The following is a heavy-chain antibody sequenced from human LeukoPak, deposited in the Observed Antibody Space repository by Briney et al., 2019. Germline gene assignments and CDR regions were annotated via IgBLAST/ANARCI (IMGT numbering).Heavy chain of an antibody. D-gene: IGHD2-21*01. V-gene: IGHV4-39*01. CDR3: ASGDEFLDAFDI. CDR2: IFYSGST. J-gene: IGHJ3*02. Sequence: PSETLSLTCTVSGGSVSSSNYYWGWIRQPPGKGLEWIGNIFYSGSTNYNPSPKSRVTISVDTSKNQFSLKLSSVTAADTAVYYCASGDEFLDAFDIWGQGTVVTVSS. CDR1: GGSVSSSNYY.